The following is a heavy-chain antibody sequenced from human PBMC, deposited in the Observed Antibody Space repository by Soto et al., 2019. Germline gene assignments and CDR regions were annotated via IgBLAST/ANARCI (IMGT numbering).Heavy chain of an antibody. J-gene: IGHJ4*02. D-gene: IGHD3-10*02. CDR1: GFTFSGYW. V-gene: IGHV3-74*03. CDR2: ITSDGSGT. Sequence: PGGSLRLSCAASGFTFSGYWMHWVRQAPGKGLEWVSRITSDGSGTAYADSVKGRFSISRDNAKNTVYLHMDSLRVEDRAVSYFGRTGRFVRGVPDEYWGQGTPVTVSS. CDR3: GRTGRFVRGVPDEY.